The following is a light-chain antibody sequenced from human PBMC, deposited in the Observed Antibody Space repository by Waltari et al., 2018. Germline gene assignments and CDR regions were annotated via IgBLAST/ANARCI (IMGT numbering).Light chain of an antibody. Sequence: EIQMTQSPSSLAASVGDRVTITCRASQSIGYYLNWYVQKAGKAPKLLIYAASSLQSGVSSRFTGSGSETDFTLTISGLQPDDFATYYCQESYSSPRGAFGQGTKLEIK. CDR2: AAS. J-gene: IGKJ2*01. V-gene: IGKV1-39*01. CDR1: QSIGYY. CDR3: QESYSSPRGA.